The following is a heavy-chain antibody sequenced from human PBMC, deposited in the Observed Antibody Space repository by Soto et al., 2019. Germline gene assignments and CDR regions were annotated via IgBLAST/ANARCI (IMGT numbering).Heavy chain of an antibody. CDR3: ERLSRGAAADNWFDP. V-gene: IGHV3-11*06. CDR1: GFTFSDYY. J-gene: IGHJ5*02. D-gene: IGHD6-13*01. Sequence: GGSLRLSCAASGFTFSDYYMSWIRQAPGKGLEWVSYISSSSSYTNYADSVKGRFTISRDNAKNSLYLQMNSLRAEDTAVYYCERLSRGAAADNWFDPWGQGPPVPVSS. CDR2: ISSSSSYT.